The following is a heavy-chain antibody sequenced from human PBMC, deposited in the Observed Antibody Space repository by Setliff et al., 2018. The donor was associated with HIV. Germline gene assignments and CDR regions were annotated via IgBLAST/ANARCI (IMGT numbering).Heavy chain of an antibody. CDR1: GFTFDDYG. Sequence: PGGSLRLSCAASGFTFDDYGMSWVRQAPGKGLEWVSGINWNGGSTGYADSVKGRFTISRDNAKNSLYLQMNSLRAEDTALYYCARRITVAYYYYYIDVWGKGTTVTVSS. V-gene: IGHV3-20*04. J-gene: IGHJ6*03. D-gene: IGHD6-19*01. CDR3: ARRITVAYYYYYIDV. CDR2: INWNGGST.